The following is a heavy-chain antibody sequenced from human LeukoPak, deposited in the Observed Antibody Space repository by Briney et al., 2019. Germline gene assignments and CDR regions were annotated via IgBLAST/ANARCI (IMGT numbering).Heavy chain of an antibody. V-gene: IGHV5-51*01. CDR1: GYSFTNYW. CDR3: ARDYCSGGSCYSFDY. J-gene: IGHJ4*02. D-gene: IGHD2-15*01. CDR2: IYPGDSDT. Sequence: GESLKISCKGSGYSFTNYWIGWVRQMPGKGLEWMGIIYPGDSDTRYSPSFQGQVTISADKFISTAYLQWSSLKASDTAMYYCARDYCSGGSCYSFDYWGQGTLVTVSS.